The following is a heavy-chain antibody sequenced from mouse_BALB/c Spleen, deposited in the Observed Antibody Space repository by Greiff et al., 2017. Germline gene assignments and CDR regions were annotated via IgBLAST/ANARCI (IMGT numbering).Heavy chain of an antibody. CDR1: GYTFTSYW. J-gene: IGHJ4*01. V-gene: IGHV1S81*02. CDR2: INPSNGRT. CDR3: ARKAYRYDEGYAMDY. D-gene: IGHD2-14*01. Sequence: QVQLQQPGAELVKPGASVKLSCKASGYTFTSYWMHWVKQRPGQGLEWIGEINPSNGRTNYNEKFKSKATLTVDKSSSTAYMQLSSLTSEDSAVYYCARKAYRYDEGYAMDYWGQGTSVTVAS.